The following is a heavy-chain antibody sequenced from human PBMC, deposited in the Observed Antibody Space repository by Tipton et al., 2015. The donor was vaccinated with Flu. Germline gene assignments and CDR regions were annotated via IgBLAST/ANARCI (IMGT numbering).Heavy chain of an antibody. V-gene: IGHV4-34*01. J-gene: IGHJ4*02. CDR3: ARAPFRYYGSGSFDY. CDR2: INHSGSV. Sequence: LRLSCTVYAGSFSGYYWSWIRQPPGKGLEWIGEINHSGSVSYNPSLKSRVTMSVDTSKNQFSLKVSSVTAADTAVYFCARAPFRYYGSGSFDYWGQGTPVTVSS. CDR1: AGSFSGYY. D-gene: IGHD3-10*01.